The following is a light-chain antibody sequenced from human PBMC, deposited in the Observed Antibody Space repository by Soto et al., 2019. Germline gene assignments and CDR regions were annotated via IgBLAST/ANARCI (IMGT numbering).Light chain of an antibody. J-gene: IGKJ1*01. CDR3: QQYNSYSPT. V-gene: IGKV1-5*01. Sequence: DIQMTQSPSSLSASVGDRVIITCRASQSIRKYLNWYQHKPGKVPTLLIYAASSLESGVPSRFSGSGSGTEFTLTISSLQPDDFATYYCQQYNSYSPTFGQGTKGDIK. CDR1: QSIRKY. CDR2: AAS.